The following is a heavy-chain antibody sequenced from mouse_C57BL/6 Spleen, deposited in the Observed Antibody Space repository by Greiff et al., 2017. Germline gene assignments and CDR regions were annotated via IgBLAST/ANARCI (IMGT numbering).Heavy chain of an antibody. V-gene: IGHV1-72*01. CDR1: GYTFTSYW. Sequence: VQLQQPGAELVKPGASVKLSCKASGYTFTSYWMHWVKQRPGRGLAWIGRIDPTSGGTKYNEKFKSKATLTVDKPSSTAYMQLSSLTSEDSAVYYWARSGGYYGWYFDVWGTGTTVTVSS. D-gene: IGHD2-3*01. J-gene: IGHJ1*03. CDR3: ARSGGYYGWYFDV. CDR2: IDPTSGGT.